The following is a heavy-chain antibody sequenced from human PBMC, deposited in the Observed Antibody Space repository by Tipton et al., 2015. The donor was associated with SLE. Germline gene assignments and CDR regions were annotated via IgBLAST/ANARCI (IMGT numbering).Heavy chain of an antibody. V-gene: IGHV3-48*03. J-gene: IGHJ4*02. D-gene: IGHD3-10*01. Sequence: GSLRLSCAVSGFTFSYYEMNWVRQAPGKGLEWVSYFTDSGSSIDYADSVKGRFTMSRDNAKNLLYLQMNSLRAEDTAIYYCARKFRFRQFIDYWGQGTLVTVSS. CDR3: ARKFRFRQFIDY. CDR2: FTDSGSSI. CDR1: GFTFSYYE.